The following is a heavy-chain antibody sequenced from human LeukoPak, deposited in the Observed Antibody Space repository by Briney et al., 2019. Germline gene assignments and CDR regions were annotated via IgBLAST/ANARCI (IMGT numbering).Heavy chain of an antibody. V-gene: IGHV3-30*18. CDR1: GFTFSSYG. CDR3: AKDRYYGSGSSNWFDP. CDR2: ISYDGSNK. J-gene: IGHJ5*02. Sequence: PGGSLRLSCAASGFTFSSYGMHWVRQAPGKGLEWVAVISYDGSNKYYADSVKGRFTISRDNSENTLYLQMNSLRAEDTAVYYCAKDRYYGSGSSNWFDPWGQGTLVTVSS. D-gene: IGHD3-10*01.